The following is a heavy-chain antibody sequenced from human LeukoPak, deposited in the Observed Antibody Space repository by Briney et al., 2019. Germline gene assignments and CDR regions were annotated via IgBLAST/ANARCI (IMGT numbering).Heavy chain of an antibody. Sequence: GGSLRLSCAASGFTFSSYAMSWVRQAPGKGLEWVSAISGSGGSTYYADSVKGRFTISRDNSKNTLYLQMNSLRGEDTAVYYCARAGGYASSWAYWGQGTLVTVSS. CDR2: ISGSGGST. CDR3: ARAGGYASSWAY. D-gene: IGHD5-12*01. CDR1: GFTFSSYA. V-gene: IGHV3-23*01. J-gene: IGHJ4*02.